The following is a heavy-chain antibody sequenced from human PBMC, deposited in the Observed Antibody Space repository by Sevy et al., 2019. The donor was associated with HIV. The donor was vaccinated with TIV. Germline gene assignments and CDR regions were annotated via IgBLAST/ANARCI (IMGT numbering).Heavy chain of an antibody. J-gene: IGHJ4*02. CDR1: GITFSAYG. V-gene: IGHV3-30*18. Sequence: GSLRLSCAASGITFSAYGMHWLRQAPGKGLEGGTVLSYDGNDKYYADSVKGRFTISRDNSKNTLYLQMNSLRPEDTALYYCAKDREIAAAGYYFDYWGQGTLVTVSS. D-gene: IGHD6-13*01. CDR3: AKDREIAAAGYYFDY. CDR2: LSYDGNDK.